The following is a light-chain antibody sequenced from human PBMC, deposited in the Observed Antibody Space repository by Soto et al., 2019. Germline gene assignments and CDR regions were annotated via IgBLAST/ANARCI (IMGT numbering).Light chain of an antibody. CDR2: EVS. CDR3: SSYTSSSTLYV. CDR1: SSDVGGYNY. V-gene: IGLV2-14*01. J-gene: IGLJ1*01. Sequence: QSALTQPASVSGSPGQSITISCTGTSSDVGGYNYVSWYQQHPGKAPKLMIYEVSNRPSGVSNRFSGSKSGNTASLTISGLQDEDEADYYCSSYTSSSTLYVFGTWTTVTVL.